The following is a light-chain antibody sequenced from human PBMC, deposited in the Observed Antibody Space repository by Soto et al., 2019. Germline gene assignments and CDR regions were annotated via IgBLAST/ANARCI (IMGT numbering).Light chain of an antibody. CDR1: SSDIGAYHY. CDR3: NSYTNSDTVI. CDR2: AVN. J-gene: IGLJ2*01. V-gene: IGLV2-14*01. Sequence: QSVLTQAASVSGSPGQSITISCTGTSSDIGAYHYVSWYQQRPGKAPKVLIYAVNNRPSGISDRFSGSKSGNTASLTISGLQGEDEAVYYCNSYTNSDTVIFGGGTKLTVL.